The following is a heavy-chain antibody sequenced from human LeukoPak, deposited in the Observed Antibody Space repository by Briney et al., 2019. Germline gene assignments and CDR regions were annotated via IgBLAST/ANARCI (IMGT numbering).Heavy chain of an antibody. CDR2: INPNSGGT. V-gene: IGHV1-2*02. D-gene: IGHD6-25*01. CDR1: GYTFTGYY. J-gene: IGHJ4*02. Sequence: ASVKVSCKASGYTFTGYYMHWVRQAPGQGLEWMGWINPNSGGTNYAQKFQGRVTMTRDTSISTAYMELSRLRSDDTAVYYCARDVNLGVAAGGNDYWGQGTLVTVSS. CDR3: ARDVNLGVAAGGNDY.